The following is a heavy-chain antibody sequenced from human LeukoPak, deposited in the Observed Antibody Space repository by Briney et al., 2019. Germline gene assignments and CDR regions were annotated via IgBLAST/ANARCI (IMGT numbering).Heavy chain of an antibody. V-gene: IGHV4-4*07. CDR2: IYTSGST. CDR3: ARGNAGYSYGPVDY. J-gene: IGHJ4*02. Sequence: SETLSLTCTVSGGSISSYYWSWIRQPAGKGLEWIGRIYTSGSTNYNPSLKSRVTMSVDTSKNQFSLKLSPVTAADTAVYYCARGNAGYSYGPVDYWGQGTLVTVSS. D-gene: IGHD5-18*01. CDR1: GGSISSYY.